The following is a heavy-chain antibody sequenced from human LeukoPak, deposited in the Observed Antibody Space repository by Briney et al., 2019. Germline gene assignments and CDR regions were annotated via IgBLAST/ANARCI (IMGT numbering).Heavy chain of an antibody. Sequence: SETLSLTCTVSGGSISSSSYYWGWIRQPPGKGLEWIGSIYYSGSTYYNPSLKSRVTISVDTSKNQFSLKLSSVTAADTAVYYCARRGIALPRPFDYWGQGTLVIVSS. CDR2: IYYSGST. J-gene: IGHJ4*02. D-gene: IGHD3-16*01. V-gene: IGHV4-39*01. CDR1: GGSISSSSYY. CDR3: ARRGIALPRPFDY.